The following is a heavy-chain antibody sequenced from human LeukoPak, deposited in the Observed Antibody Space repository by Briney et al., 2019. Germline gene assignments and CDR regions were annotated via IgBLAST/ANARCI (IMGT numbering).Heavy chain of an antibody. Sequence: ASVTVSFTTSGYTFTIYDISWVRQAPGQGNEWMGWISAYNGNTDYSQKHQGRVTMTTDTSTSTAYMELRSLRSADTAVYYCAKDMWGVLGVIDYWGQGTLVTVSS. V-gene: IGHV1-18*01. D-gene: IGHD3-16*02. CDR1: GYTFTIYD. CDR3: AKDMWGVLGVIDY. J-gene: IGHJ4*02. CDR2: ISAYNGNT.